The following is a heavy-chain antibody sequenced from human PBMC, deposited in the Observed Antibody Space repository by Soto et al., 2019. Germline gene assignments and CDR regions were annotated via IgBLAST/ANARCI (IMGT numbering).Heavy chain of an antibody. CDR2: ISAYNGNT. CDR1: GYTFTSYG. Sequence: QVQLVQSGAEVKKPGASVKVSCKASGYTFTSYGISGVLQASGQGLEWMGWISAYNGNTTYAQKLQGRVTMTTDTSTSTVYMDLRSLRSDDTSGYYCASDWEAAGPFYYWGQGTLVTFSS. V-gene: IGHV1-18*01. J-gene: IGHJ4*02. CDR3: ASDWEAAGPFYY. D-gene: IGHD6-13*01.